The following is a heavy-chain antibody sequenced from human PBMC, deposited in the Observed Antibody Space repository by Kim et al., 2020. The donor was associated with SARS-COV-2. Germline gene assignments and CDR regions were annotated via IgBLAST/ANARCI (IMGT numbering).Heavy chain of an antibody. CDR1: GGYIRTRSYY. J-gene: IGHJ3*02. CDR3: ARVLGESSGYYRGVTAFDI. CDR2: IYYSGDS. V-gene: IGHV4-39*02. Sequence: SETLSLTCIVSGGYIRTRSYYWGWIRQAPGKGLEWIGSIYYSGDSYYTPSLKSRVTISVDTSKNHFSLNLSSVTAADTAVYYCARVLGESSGYYRGVTAFDIWGQGTMVIVSS. D-gene: IGHD3-22*01.